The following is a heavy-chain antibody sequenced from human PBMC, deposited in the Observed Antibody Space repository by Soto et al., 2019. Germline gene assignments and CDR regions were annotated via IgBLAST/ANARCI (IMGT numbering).Heavy chain of an antibody. J-gene: IGHJ5*02. CDR1: GGSISHYD. V-gene: IGHV4-59*13. D-gene: IGHD2-8*01. Sequence: PPETLSLTCTVSGGSISHYDLSWIRQSPGKGLEWIGYAHYSRGADYNPSLKSRVTMSVDTSKNQVSLKLNSVTPADTAVYYCARDRSTDGGAGTGEVKENWSDPWGPGTLVTVS. CDR2: AHYSRGA. CDR3: ARDRSTDGGAGTGEVKENWSDP.